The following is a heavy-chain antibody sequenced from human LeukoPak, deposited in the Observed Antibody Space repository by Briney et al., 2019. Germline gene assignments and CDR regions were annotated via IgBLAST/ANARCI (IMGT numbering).Heavy chain of an antibody. Sequence: GGSLRLSCAASGFTFSSYWMSWVRQAPGKGLEWVANIKQDGSEKYYVDSVKGRFTISRDNSKNTLYLQMNSLRAEDTAVYYCAKDGGVRGPDYYYYMDVWGKGTTVTISS. CDR3: AKDGGVRGPDYYYYMDV. CDR2: IKQDGSEK. V-gene: IGHV3-7*01. J-gene: IGHJ6*03. D-gene: IGHD3-10*01. CDR1: GFTFSSYW.